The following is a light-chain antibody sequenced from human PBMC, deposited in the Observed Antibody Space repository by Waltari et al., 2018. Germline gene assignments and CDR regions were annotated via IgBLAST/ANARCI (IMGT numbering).Light chain of an antibody. CDR1: QSISNY. CDR3: QQSYATVWT. Sequence: SASVGDRVSITCRTSQSISNYLNWYHQRPGEAPHLLIYAASSLQSGVSSRFSGSGSGTDFSLTISSLQPEDVGIYYCQQSYATVWTFGLGTKVEIK. J-gene: IGKJ1*01. CDR2: AAS. V-gene: IGKV1-39*01.